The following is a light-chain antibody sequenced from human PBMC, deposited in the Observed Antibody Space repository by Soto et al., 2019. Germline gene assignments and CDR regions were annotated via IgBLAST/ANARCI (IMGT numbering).Light chain of an antibody. J-gene: IGKJ2*01. Sequence: EIVMTQSPATLSVSPGERATLSCRASQSVSSNLAWYQQKPGQAPRLLIYGASTRATGIPARFSGRGSGTEFPLTLSSLQSEDFAVYYCQQYNNWPPYTLGQGTKLEIK. CDR2: GAS. CDR3: QQYNNWPPYT. CDR1: QSVSSN. V-gene: IGKV3-15*01.